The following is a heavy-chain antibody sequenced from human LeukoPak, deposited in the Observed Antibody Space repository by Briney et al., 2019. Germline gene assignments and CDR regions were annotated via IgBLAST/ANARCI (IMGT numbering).Heavy chain of an antibody. CDR1: GGSFSGYY. D-gene: IGHD3-16*02. CDR2: INHSGST. V-gene: IGHV4-34*01. Sequence: SETLSLTCAVYGGSFSGYYWSWIRQPPGKGLEWIGEINHSGSTNYNPSLKSRVTISVDTSKNQFSLKLSSVTAADTAVYYCARRGSYVWGSYRRPGYFDYWGQGTLVTVSS. CDR3: ARRGSYVWGSYRRPGYFDY. J-gene: IGHJ4*02.